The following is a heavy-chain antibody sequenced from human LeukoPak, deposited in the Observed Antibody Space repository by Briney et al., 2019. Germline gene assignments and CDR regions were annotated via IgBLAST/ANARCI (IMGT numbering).Heavy chain of an antibody. J-gene: IGHJ4*02. Sequence: GGSLRLSCAASGFTFSSYSMNWVRQAPGKGLEWVSSISSSSSYIYYADSVKGRFTISRDNAKNSLYLQMNSLRAEDTAVYYCARAYYYGSGSYLRSYYFDYWGQGTLVTVSS. D-gene: IGHD3-10*01. CDR3: ARAYYYGSGSYLRSYYFDY. V-gene: IGHV3-21*01. CDR1: GFTFSSYS. CDR2: ISSSSSYI.